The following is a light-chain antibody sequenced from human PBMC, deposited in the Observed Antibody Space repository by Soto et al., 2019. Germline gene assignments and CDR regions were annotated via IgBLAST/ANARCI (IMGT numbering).Light chain of an antibody. Sequence: EIVMTQSPATLSVPPGERATLSCRASQSVSSNLAWYQQKPGQAPRLLIYGASTRATGIPARFSGSRSGTEFTLTISSLQSEDFAVYYCQQYNNWPPYTFGQGTKLEIK. CDR3: QQYNNWPPYT. J-gene: IGKJ2*01. CDR2: GAS. CDR1: QSVSSN. V-gene: IGKV3-15*01.